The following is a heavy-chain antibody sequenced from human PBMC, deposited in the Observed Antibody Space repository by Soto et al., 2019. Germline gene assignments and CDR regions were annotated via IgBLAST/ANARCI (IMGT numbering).Heavy chain of an antibody. Sequence: QVQLQESGPGLVKPSETLSLTCTVSGGSISSYYWSWIRQPPGKGLEWIGYIYYSGSTNDNPSLKRRVTISVDTSKNQFSLKLSSVTAADTAFYYCARGDCSGGTCYLGYYYMDVWGKGTTVTVSS. CDR1: GGSISSYY. CDR2: IYYSGST. V-gene: IGHV4-59*01. CDR3: ARGDCSGGTCYLGYYYMDV. D-gene: IGHD2-15*01. J-gene: IGHJ6*03.